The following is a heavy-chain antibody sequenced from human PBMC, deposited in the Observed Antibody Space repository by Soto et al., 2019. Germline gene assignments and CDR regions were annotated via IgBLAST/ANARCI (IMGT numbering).Heavy chain of an antibody. V-gene: IGHV4-34*01. CDR1: GGSFSVYY. J-gene: IGHJ6*03. Sequence: SETLALTCAVYGGSFSVYYGGWIRQPPGKGLEWIGEINHSGSTNYNPSLKSRVTISVDTSKNQFSLKLSSVTAADTAVYYCARGLVRARVVVAATLSYYYMDVWGKGTTVTVSS. CDR3: ARGLVRARVVVAATLSYYYMDV. D-gene: IGHD2-15*01. CDR2: INHSGST.